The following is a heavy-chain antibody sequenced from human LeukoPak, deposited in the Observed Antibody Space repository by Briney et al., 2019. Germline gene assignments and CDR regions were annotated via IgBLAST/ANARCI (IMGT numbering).Heavy chain of an antibody. CDR3: ANGLGQGSFAEYFPH. D-gene: IGHD3-10*01. CDR1: SGSISSGGYN. J-gene: IGHJ1*01. V-gene: IGHV4-31*03. Sequence: SQTLSLTYTVSSGSISSGGYNWSWIRQHPGKGLDWIGYIYYSGSTYYNPSLKSRVTISVDTSKNQFSLKLSSVTAADTAVYYCANGLGQGSFAEYFPHWGQWTLVTVSS. CDR2: IYYSGST.